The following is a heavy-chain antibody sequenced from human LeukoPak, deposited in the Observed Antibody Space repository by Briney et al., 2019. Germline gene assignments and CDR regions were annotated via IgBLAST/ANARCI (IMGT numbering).Heavy chain of an antibody. D-gene: IGHD3-3*01. CDR3: ARGGYYGSGRYYFDS. V-gene: IGHV3-74*01. CDR2: IKSDGSNT. J-gene: IGHJ4*02. CDR1: GFTFKNYN. Sequence: GGSLRLSCAASGFTFKNYNMNWVRQAPGKGLVWVSRIKSDGSNTNYADSVKGRFTISRDNAKNTLHLQMNSLRAEDTAVYYCARGGYYGSGRYYFDSWGQGTLVTVSS.